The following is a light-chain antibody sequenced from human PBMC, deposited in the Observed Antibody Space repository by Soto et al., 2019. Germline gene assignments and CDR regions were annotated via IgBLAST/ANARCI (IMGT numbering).Light chain of an antibody. CDR2: GAS. J-gene: IGKJ4*01. CDR3: QQYDTSPPLT. Sequence: EIVLTQSPGTLSLSPGDRATLSCRASQRVTSNYLAWYQQKPGQAPRLLLYGASRRAIGIPDRFSGSGSGTDFTLTISRLQPEDFAVYYWQQYDTSPPLTFGGGTKVEIK. V-gene: IGKV3-20*01. CDR1: QRVTSNY.